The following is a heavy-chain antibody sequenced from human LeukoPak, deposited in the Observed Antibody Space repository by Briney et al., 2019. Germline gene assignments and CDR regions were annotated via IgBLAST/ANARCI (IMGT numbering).Heavy chain of an antibody. CDR2: INHSGST. V-gene: IGHV4-34*01. Sequence: SETLSLTCAVYGGSFSGYYWSWIRQPPGKGLEWIGEINHSGSTNYNPSLKSRVTISVDTSKNQFSLKLSSVTAADTAVYYCARLYDYGFMDVWGKGTTVTISS. J-gene: IGHJ6*03. CDR1: GGSFSGYY. CDR3: ARLYDYGFMDV. D-gene: IGHD4-17*01.